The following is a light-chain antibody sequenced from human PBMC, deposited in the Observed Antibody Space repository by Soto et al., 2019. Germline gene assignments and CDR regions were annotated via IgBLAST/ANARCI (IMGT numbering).Light chain of an antibody. Sequence: NFMLTQPHSVSESPGKTVTISCTRSSGSIASNYVQWYQQRPGSAPTTVIYEDNQRPSGVPDRFSGSIDSSSNSASLTISGLKPEDESDYYCQSYDSSNSYVVFGGGTKLTVL. CDR2: EDN. CDR3: QSYDSSNSYVV. CDR1: SGSIASNY. J-gene: IGLJ2*01. V-gene: IGLV6-57*04.